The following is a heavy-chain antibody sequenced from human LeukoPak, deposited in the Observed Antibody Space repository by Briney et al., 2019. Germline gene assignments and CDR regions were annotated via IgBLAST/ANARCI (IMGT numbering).Heavy chain of an antibody. V-gene: IGHV6-1*01. CDR3: ARDGVAAAGTGCFDY. CDR2: TYYRSKWYN. CDR1: GDSVSSNSVT. D-gene: IGHD6-13*01. Sequence: SQTLSLTCAISGDSVSSNSVTWNWIRQSPSRGLEWLGRTYYRSKWYNDYAVSVKSRITINPDTSKNQFSLQLNSVTPEDTAVYYCARDGVAAAGTGCFDYWGQGTLVTVSS. J-gene: IGHJ4*02.